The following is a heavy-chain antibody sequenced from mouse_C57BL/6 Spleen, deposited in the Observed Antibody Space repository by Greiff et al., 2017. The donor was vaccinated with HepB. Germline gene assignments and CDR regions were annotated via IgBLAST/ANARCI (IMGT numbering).Heavy chain of an antibody. CDR3: APSTYYSSPWFAY. Sequence: EVQLQQSGAELVKPGASVKLSCTASGFNIKDYYMHWVKQRTEQGLEWIGRIDPEDGVTKYAPKFQGKATITADTSSNTAYLQLSSLTSEDTAVYYCAPSTYYSSPWFAYWGQGTLVTVSA. J-gene: IGHJ3*01. CDR2: IDPEDGVT. CDR1: GFNIKDYY. D-gene: IGHD2-12*01. V-gene: IGHV14-2*01.